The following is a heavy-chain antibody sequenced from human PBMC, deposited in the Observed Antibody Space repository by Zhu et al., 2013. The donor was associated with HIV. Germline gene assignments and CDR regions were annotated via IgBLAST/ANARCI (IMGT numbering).Heavy chain of an antibody. J-gene: IGHJ6*03. D-gene: IGHD4-17*01. CDR3: ARDRTTGAHYYYMDV. CDR1: GYTFTSYG. CDR2: ISGYNGNT. V-gene: IGHV1-18*01. Sequence: QVQLVQSGAEVKKPGASVKVSCKASGYTFTSYGISWVRQAPGQGLEWMGWISGYNGNTNYVQKLQGRVTMTTDTSTTTAYMELRSLRSDDTAVYYCARDRTTGAHYYYMDVWGKGTTVTVSS.